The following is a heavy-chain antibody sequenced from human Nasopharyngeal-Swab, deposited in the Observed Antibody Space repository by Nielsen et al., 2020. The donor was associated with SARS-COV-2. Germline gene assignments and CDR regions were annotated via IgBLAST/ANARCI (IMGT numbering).Heavy chain of an antibody. CDR2: ISGSGGST. Sequence: VRQMPGKGLEWVSAISGSGGSTYYADSVKGRFTISRDNSKNTLYLQMSSLRAEDTAVYYCVKRGYSSSWYYFDYWGQGTLVTVSS. J-gene: IGHJ4*02. CDR3: VKRGYSSSWYYFDY. D-gene: IGHD6-13*01. V-gene: IGHV3-23*01.